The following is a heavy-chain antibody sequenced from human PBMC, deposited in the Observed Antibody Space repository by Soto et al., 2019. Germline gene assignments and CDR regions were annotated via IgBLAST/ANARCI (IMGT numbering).Heavy chain of an antibody. V-gene: IGHV3-30-3*01. Sequence: VQLVESGGGSVQPGGSLRLSCVASGFTFSSYAMHWVRQAPGKGLEWVAVISYDGSNKYYADSVKGRFTISRDNSKNTLYLQMNSLRAEDTAVYYCAREAVGGSFLDYWGQGTLVTVSS. J-gene: IGHJ4*02. CDR1: GFTFSSYA. D-gene: IGHD1-26*01. CDR3: AREAVGGSFLDY. CDR2: ISYDGSNK.